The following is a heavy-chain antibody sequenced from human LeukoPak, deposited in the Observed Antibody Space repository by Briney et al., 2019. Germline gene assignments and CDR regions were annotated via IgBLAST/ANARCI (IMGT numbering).Heavy chain of an antibody. CDR2: IRYDGSDK. CDR3: AKAQKRDILTGYYTACDS. Sequence: GGSLRLSRAASGFTFRTYGMHWVRQAPGKGLAWVASIRYDGSDKYYADAVKGRFTISRDNSKNTLYLQMNSLRAEDTAVYYCAKAQKRDILTGYYTACDSWGQGTLVTVSS. J-gene: IGHJ4*02. D-gene: IGHD3-9*01. CDR1: GFTFRTYG. V-gene: IGHV3-30*02.